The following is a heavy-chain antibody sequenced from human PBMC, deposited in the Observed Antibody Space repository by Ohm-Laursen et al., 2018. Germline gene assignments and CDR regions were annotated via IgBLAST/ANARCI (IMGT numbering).Heavy chain of an antibody. D-gene: IGHD5-24*01. V-gene: IGHV3-23*01. J-gene: IGHJ4*02. Sequence: SLRLSCAASGFTLSSYWMHWVRQAPGKGLEWVSAISGSGGSTYYADSVKGRFTISRDNSKNTLYLQMNSLRAEDTAVYYCAKVEASEEYYFDYWGQGTLVTVSS. CDR3: AKVEASEEYYFDY. CDR1: GFTLSSYW. CDR2: ISGSGGST.